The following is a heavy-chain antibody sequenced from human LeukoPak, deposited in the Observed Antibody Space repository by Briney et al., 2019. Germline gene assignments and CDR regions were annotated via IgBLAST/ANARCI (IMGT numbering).Heavy chain of an antibody. J-gene: IGHJ4*02. CDR1: GGSISSSSYY. V-gene: IGHV4-39*01. D-gene: IGHD6-19*01. CDR2: IYYSGST. Sequence: NPSETLSLTCTVSGGSISSSSYYWGWIRQPPGKRLEWIGSIYYSGSTYYNPSLKSRVTISVDTSKNQFSLKLSSVTAADTAVYYCARSGGRAVAEYYFDYWGQGTLVTVSS. CDR3: ARSGGRAVAEYYFDY.